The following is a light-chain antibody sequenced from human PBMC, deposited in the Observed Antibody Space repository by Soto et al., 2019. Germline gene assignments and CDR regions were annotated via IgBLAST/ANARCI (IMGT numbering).Light chain of an antibody. CDR3: CSYTDSSTI. CDR1: SSDIGGFNL. CDR2: EDI. Sequence: QSALTQPASVSGSPGQSITISCTGTSSDIGGFNLVSWYQQHPGKARKLMIYEDIKRPSGVSNRFSGSKSGNTASLTISGLQAEDEADYYCCSYTDSSTIFGGGTQLTVL. V-gene: IGLV2-23*01. J-gene: IGLJ2*01.